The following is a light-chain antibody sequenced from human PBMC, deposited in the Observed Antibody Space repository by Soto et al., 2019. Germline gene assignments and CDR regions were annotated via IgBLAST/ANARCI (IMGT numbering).Light chain of an antibody. CDR1: QSVLYSSNNKNY. Sequence: DIVMTQSPDSLAVSLGERATIKCKSSQSVLYSSNNKNYLAWYQQKPGQPPKLLISWASTRESGVPDRFSGSGSGTDFTLTITSLQAEDVAVYYCQQYFSIPLTFGGGTMVESK. J-gene: IGKJ4*01. CDR2: WAS. CDR3: QQYFSIPLT. V-gene: IGKV4-1*01.